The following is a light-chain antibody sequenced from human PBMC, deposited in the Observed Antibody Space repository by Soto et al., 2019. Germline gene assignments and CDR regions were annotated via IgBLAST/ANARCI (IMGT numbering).Light chain of an antibody. CDR1: QSISNW. CDR2: KAS. J-gene: IGKJ1*01. V-gene: IGKV1-5*03. Sequence: DIQMTQSPSTLSASVGDRVTITCRASQSISNWLAWYQQKPGKAPKLLIYKASSLESGVPSRFSGSGSGTDFTLTISSLQPDDFATYYCQHYYIYPRTFGQGSTVEIK. CDR3: QHYYIYPRT.